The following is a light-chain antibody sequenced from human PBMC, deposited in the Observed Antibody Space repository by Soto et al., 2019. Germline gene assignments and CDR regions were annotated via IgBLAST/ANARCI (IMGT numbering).Light chain of an antibody. CDR3: QLSYSPPPP. Sequence: IQMTQSPSSLSASVGDRVTMTFRASQSISSYLYWYQQKPGKAPKLMVFAGYSLQSGVLSRFTDSGSGTDFTLTISSLQPEDFATYYSQLSYSPPPPFGGGTKVDI. J-gene: IGKJ4*01. V-gene: IGKV1-39*01. CDR2: AGY. CDR1: QSISSY.